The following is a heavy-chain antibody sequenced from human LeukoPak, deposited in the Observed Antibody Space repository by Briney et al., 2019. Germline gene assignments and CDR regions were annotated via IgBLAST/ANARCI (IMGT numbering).Heavy chain of an antibody. V-gene: IGHV1-69*05. CDR3: ARVEGSSSYHFDY. D-gene: IGHD6-6*01. Sequence: SVKVSCKASGGTFSSYAISWVRQAPGQGLEWMGGIIPIFGTANYAQKFQGRVTITTDESTSTAYMELSSLRSEDTAVYYCARVEGSSSYHFDYWGQGNLVTASS. CDR2: IIPIFGTA. CDR1: GGTFSSYA. J-gene: IGHJ4*02.